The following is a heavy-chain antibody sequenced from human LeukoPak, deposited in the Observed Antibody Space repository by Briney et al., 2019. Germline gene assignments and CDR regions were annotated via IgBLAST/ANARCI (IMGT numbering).Heavy chain of an antibody. CDR3: ASRYCSSTSCTSRGPFDP. V-gene: IGHV1-2*02. D-gene: IGHD2-2*01. CDR2: INPNSGGT. CDR1: GYTFTGYY. J-gene: IGHJ5*02. Sequence: ASVKVSCKASGYTFTGYYMHWVRQAPGQGLEWMGWINPNSGGTNYAQKFQGRVTMTRDTSISTAYMELSRLRSDDTAVYYCASRYCSSTSCTSRGPFDPWGQGTLVTVSS.